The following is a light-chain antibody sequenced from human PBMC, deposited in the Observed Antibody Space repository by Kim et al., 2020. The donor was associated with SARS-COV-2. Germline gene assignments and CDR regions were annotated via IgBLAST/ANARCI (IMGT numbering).Light chain of an antibody. CDR3: ASWDDSLNAVV. J-gene: IGLJ2*01. CDR1: RTNIGSDT. V-gene: IGLV1-44*01. CDR2: NYN. Sequence: ELTQPPSASGTPGQRVTISCSGSRTNIGSDTVNWYQQIPGTAPKLLIYNYNQRPSGVPDRFSGSNSGTSASLAISGLQSEDEADYYCASWDDSLNAVV.